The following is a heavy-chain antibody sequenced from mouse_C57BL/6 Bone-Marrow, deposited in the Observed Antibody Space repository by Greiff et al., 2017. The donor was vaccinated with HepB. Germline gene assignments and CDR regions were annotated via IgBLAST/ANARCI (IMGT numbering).Heavy chain of an antibody. CDR3: AREEYYYGSSPFAY. D-gene: IGHD1-1*01. Sequence: VQLQQSGAELVRPGASVKLSCKASGYTFTDYYINWVKQRPGQGLEWIARIYPGSGNTYYNEKFKGKATLTAEKSSSTAYMQLSSLTSEDSAVYFCAREEYYYGSSPFAYWGQGTLVTVAA. J-gene: IGHJ3*01. V-gene: IGHV1-76*01. CDR2: IYPGSGNT. CDR1: GYTFTDYY.